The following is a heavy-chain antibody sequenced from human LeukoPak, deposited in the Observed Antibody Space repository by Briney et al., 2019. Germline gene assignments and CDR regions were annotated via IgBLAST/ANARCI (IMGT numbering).Heavy chain of an antibody. V-gene: IGHV4-30-4*01. D-gene: IGHD3-10*01. CDR1: GGSISSGDYY. CDR2: IYYSGST. J-gene: IGHJ4*02. CDR3: ARVLWFGDLYYFDY. Sequence: PSQTLSLTCTVSGGSISSGDYYWSWIRQPPGKGLEWIGYIYYSGSTYYNPSLKSRVTISVDTSKNQFSLKLSSVTAADTAVYCCARVLWFGDLYYFDYWGQGTLVTVSS.